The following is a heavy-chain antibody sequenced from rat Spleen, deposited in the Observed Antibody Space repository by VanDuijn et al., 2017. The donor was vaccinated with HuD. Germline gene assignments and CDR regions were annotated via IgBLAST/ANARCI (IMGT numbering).Heavy chain of an antibody. CDR1: GFTFSNYY. CDR2: ISTGGGNS. Sequence: EVQLVESGGGLVQPGRSMKLSCVASGFTFSNYYMAWVRQAPTKGLEWVASISTGGGNSYYRDSVKGRFTISRDNAKSTLYLQVDSLRSEDTATYYCARGTRNYSTYGGFVYWGQGTLVTVSS. CDR3: ARGTRNYSTYGGFVY. D-gene: IGHD1-3*01. V-gene: IGHV5-25*01. J-gene: IGHJ3*01.